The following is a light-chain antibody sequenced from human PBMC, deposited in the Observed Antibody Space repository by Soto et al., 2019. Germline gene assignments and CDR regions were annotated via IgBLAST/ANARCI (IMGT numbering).Light chain of an antibody. CDR2: RAS. V-gene: IGKV3-20*01. CDR3: RQYESSPLT. J-gene: IGKJ4*01. CDR1: QSVSSAL. Sequence: EIVLTQSPDTLSLSPGERATLSCRASQSVSSALLAWYQQKPGQAPRLLIYRASTRATGIPDRFTGSGSGTDFTLTISRLEHEDFAVYYCRQYESSPLTFGGGTKVEIK.